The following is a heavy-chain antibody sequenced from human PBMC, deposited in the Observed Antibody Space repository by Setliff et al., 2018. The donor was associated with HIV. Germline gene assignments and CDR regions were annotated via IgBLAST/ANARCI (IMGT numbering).Heavy chain of an antibody. V-gene: IGHV4-34*01. D-gene: IGHD3-3*01. Sequence: SETLSLTCVVYRGSFSDYYWTWIRQPPGKGLEWIGEISPSGSTNYNPSLKSRVTLSVGTSKRQFFLNLSSATTADTAMYYCVRPSFGIGGGSMFDSWGQGIVVTVSS. J-gene: IGHJ4*02. CDR1: RGSFSDYY. CDR2: ISPSGST. CDR3: VRPSFGIGGGSMFDS.